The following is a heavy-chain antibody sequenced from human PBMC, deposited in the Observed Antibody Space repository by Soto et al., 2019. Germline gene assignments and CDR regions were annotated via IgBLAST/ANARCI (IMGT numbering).Heavy chain of an antibody. D-gene: IGHD6-19*01. CDR3: GTNRPPYSSGGYRHIDV. V-gene: IGHV1-69*01. Sequence: SSVKVSRKASGGTFSRYAISWVRQAPAQGLEWMGAIITSFGTSNYAQKSQGRRTITADEYTSTAYMEVRSLRCVEAAVYYCGTNRPPYSSGGYRHIDVWGQGTMVTVSS. CDR1: GGTFSRYA. CDR2: IITSFGTS. J-gene: IGHJ6*02.